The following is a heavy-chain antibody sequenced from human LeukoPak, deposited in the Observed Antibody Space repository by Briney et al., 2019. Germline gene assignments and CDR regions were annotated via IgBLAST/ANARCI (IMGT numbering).Heavy chain of an antibody. CDR1: GGSVSSGSYY. V-gene: IGHV4-61*01. CDR2: IYYSGST. D-gene: IGHD2-21*02. CDR3: ARDCKSGDCFQFAFDI. Sequence: PSETLSLTCTVSGGSVSSGSYYWSWIRQPPGKGLEWIGYIYYSGSTNYNPSLKSRVTISVDTSKNQFSLKLSSVTAADTAVYYCARDCKSGDCFQFAFDIWGQGTMVTVSS. J-gene: IGHJ3*02.